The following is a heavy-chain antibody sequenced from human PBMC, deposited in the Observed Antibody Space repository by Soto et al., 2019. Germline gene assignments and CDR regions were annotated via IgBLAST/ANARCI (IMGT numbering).Heavy chain of an antibody. Sequence: EVQLLESGGGLVQPGGSLRLSCAASGFTFSSYAMSWVRQAPGKGLEWVSAISGSGGSTYYADSVKGRFTISRDNSKNTLYLHMNSLRVEDTAVYYWAKVDDIVVVVAANAFDIWGQGTMVTVSS. D-gene: IGHD2-15*01. CDR2: ISGSGGST. V-gene: IGHV3-23*01. CDR3: AKVDDIVVVVAANAFDI. J-gene: IGHJ3*02. CDR1: GFTFSSYA.